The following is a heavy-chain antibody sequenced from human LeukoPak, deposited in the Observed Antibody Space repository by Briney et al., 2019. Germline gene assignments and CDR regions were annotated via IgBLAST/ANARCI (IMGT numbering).Heavy chain of an antibody. CDR2: IIPILGIA. CDR1: GGTFSSYA. D-gene: IGHD6-6*01. Sequence: SVKVSCKASGGTFSSYAISWVRQAPGQGLEWMGRIIPILGIANYAQKFQGRVTITADKSTSTAYMELSSLRSEDTAVYYCVRKSSSSLETAFDYWGQGTLVTVSS. J-gene: IGHJ4*02. CDR3: VRKSSSSLETAFDY. V-gene: IGHV1-69*04.